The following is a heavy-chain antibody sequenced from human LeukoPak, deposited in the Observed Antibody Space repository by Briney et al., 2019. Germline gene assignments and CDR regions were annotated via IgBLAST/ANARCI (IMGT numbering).Heavy chain of an antibody. V-gene: IGHV4-30-2*01. CDR2: IYHSGST. D-gene: IGHD2-15*01. Sequence: SQTLSLTCAVSGGSISSGGYSWSWIRQPPGKGLEWIGYIYHSGSTYYNPSLKSRVTISVDRSKNQFSLKLSSVTAADTAVYYCARSGGYCSGGSCYSGFDPWGQGTLVTVSS. CDR1: GGSISSGGYS. CDR3: ARSGGYCSGGSCYSGFDP. J-gene: IGHJ5*02.